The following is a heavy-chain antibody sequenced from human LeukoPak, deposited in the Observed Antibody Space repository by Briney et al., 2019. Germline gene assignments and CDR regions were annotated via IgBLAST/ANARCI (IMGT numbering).Heavy chain of an antibody. CDR1: GYTFTSYA. CDR2: INAGNGNT. Sequence: GASVKVSCKASGYTFTSYAMHWVRQAPGQRLEWMGWINAGNGNTKYSQKFQGRVTITRDTSASTAYMELSSLRSEDTAVYYCARGYDILTGYGYWDQGTLVTVSS. J-gene: IGHJ4*02. D-gene: IGHD3-9*01. V-gene: IGHV1-3*01. CDR3: ARGYDILTGYGY.